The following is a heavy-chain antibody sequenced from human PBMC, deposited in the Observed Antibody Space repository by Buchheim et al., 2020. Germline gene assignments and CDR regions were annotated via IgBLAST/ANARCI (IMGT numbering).Heavy chain of an antibody. CDR1: GGSISSSGYY. D-gene: IGHD6-6*01. CDR3: ARRIRLPSSNSFDY. J-gene: IGHJ4*02. Sequence: QLQLQESGPGLVRPSETLSLTCTVSGGSISSSGYYWDWIRQPPGKGLEWIGNIYDSGSTYYNPSLKSRVTISVDTSKKQFSLKLSSVTAADTAVYYCARRIRLPSSNSFDYWGQGSL. CDR2: IYDSGST. V-gene: IGHV4-39*01.